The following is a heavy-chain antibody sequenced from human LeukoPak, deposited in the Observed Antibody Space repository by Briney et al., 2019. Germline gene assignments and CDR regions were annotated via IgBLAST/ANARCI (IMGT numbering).Heavy chain of an antibody. CDR3: ARGVITFGGVIERFDY. CDR2: IYYSGST. V-gene: IGHV4-59*01. Sequence: PSETLSPTCTVSGGSISSYYWSWIRQPPGKGLEWIGYIYYSGSTNYNPSLKSRVTISVDTSKNQFSLKLSSVTAADTAVYYCARGVITFGGVIERFDYWGQGTLVTVSS. CDR1: GGSISSYY. J-gene: IGHJ4*02. D-gene: IGHD3-16*02.